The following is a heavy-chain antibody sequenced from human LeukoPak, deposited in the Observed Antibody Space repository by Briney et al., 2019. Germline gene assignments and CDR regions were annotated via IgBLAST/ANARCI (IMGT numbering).Heavy chain of an antibody. V-gene: IGHV1-2*06. Sequence: ASVKVSCKASGYTFTGYYMHWVRQAPGQGLEWMGRINPNSGGTNYAQKFQGRVTMTRDTSISTAYVELSRLRSDDTAVYYCARVRYDSSGYFYWGQGTLVTVSS. CDR3: ARVRYDSSGYFY. CDR1: GYTFTGYY. J-gene: IGHJ4*02. D-gene: IGHD3-22*01. CDR2: INPNSGGT.